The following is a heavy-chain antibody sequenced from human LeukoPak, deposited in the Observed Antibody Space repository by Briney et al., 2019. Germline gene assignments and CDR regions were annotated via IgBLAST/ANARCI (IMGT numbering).Heavy chain of an antibody. D-gene: IGHD3-3*01. CDR1: GGSISSYY. V-gene: IGHV4-59*01. CDR3: ARNADDFWSGYYMFDY. CDR2: IYYSGST. J-gene: IGHJ4*02. Sequence: NPSETLSLTCTVSGGSISSYYWSWIRQPPGKGLEWIGYIYYSGSTNYNPSLKGRVTISVDTSKNQFSLKLSSVTAADTAVYYCARNADDFWSGYYMFDYWGQGTLVTVSS.